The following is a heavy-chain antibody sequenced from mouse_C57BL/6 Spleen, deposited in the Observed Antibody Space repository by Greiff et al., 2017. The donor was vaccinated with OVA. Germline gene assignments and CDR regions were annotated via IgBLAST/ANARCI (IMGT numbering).Heavy chain of an antibody. CDR2: IYPGDGDT. Sequence: QVQLKESGAELVKPGASVKISCKASGYAFSSYWMNWVKQRPGKGLEWIGQIYPGDGDTNYNGKFKGKATLTADKSSSTAYMQLSSLTSEDSAVYFCARSMDYDYDWTWFAYWGQGTLVTVSA. V-gene: IGHV1-80*01. J-gene: IGHJ3*01. CDR1: GYAFSSYW. D-gene: IGHD2-4*01. CDR3: ARSMDYDYDWTWFAY.